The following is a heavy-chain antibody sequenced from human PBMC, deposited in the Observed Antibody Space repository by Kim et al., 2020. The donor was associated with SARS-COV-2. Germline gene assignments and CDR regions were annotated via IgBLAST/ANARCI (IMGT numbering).Heavy chain of an antibody. D-gene: IGHD3-10*01. CDR3: ARDRHVSGSSGFDP. V-gene: IGHV3-21*01. J-gene: IGHJ5*02. Sequence: ADSVKGRFTISRDNAKNSLYLQMNSLRAEDTAVYYCARDRHVSGSSGFDPWGQGTLVTVSS.